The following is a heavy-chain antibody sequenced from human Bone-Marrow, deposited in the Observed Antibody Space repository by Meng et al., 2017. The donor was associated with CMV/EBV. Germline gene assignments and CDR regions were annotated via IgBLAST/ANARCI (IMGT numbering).Heavy chain of an antibody. D-gene: IGHD3-10*01. V-gene: IGHV1-18*01. CDR1: GYTFTSYG. Sequence: ASVKVSCKASGYTFTSYGISWVRQAPGQGLEWMGWISAYNGNTNYAQKFQGRVTITTDESTSTAYMELSSLRSEDTAVYYCASRNGSGSYAATTVYYGMDVWGQGTTVTVSS. J-gene: IGHJ6*02. CDR3: ASRNGSGSYAATTVYYGMDV. CDR2: ISAYNGNT.